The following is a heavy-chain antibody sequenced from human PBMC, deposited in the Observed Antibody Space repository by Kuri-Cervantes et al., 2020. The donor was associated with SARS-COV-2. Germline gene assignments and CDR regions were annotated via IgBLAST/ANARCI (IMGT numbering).Heavy chain of an antibody. J-gene: IGHJ6*03. D-gene: IGHD1-7*01. CDR1: EGSMRAHY. V-gene: IGHV4-4*07. CDR3: ARDIPSFNWNYHPPYYYYYMDV. Sequence: SETLSLTCSVSEGSMRAHYYSWIRQTAAMGLEWIGRVYISGSTNYNPSLKSRVTMSVDTSKNQFSLKLSSVTAADTAVYYCARDIPSFNWNYHPPYYYYYMDVWGKGTTVTVSS. CDR2: VYISGST.